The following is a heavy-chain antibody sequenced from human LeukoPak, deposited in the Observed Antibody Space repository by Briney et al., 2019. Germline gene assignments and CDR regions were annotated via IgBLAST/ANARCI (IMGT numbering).Heavy chain of an antibody. CDR2: IYSGGST. V-gene: IGHV3-53*01. CDR3: AKEYYDFWSGYPHDY. J-gene: IGHJ4*02. CDR1: GFTVSNNY. Sequence: GGSLRLSCAASGFTVSNNYMNWVRQAPGKGLEWVSVIYSGGSTYYGDSVKGRFTISRDNSKNMVYLQMNSLRAGDTAVYYCAKEYYDFWSGYPHDYWGQGTLVTVSS. D-gene: IGHD3-3*01.